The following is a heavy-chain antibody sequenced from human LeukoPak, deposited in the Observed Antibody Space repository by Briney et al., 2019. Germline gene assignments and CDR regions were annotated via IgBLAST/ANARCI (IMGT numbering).Heavy chain of an antibody. V-gene: IGHV1-46*01. CDR2: INPSGGST. D-gene: IGHD6-19*01. J-gene: IGHJ4*02. CDR1: GYTFTSYY. Sequence: ASVKVSCKASGYTFTSYYMHWVRQAPGQGLEWMGIINPSGGSTSYAQKFQGRVTITADESTSTAYMELSSLRSEDTAVYYCASPSSGWYGDAWWRYWGQGTLVTVSP. CDR3: ASPSSGWYGDAWWRY.